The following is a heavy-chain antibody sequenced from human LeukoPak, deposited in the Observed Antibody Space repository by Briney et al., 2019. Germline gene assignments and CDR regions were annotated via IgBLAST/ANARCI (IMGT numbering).Heavy chain of an antibody. CDR3: ARYGGGWDFDY. V-gene: IGHV4-59*01. CDR1: GGSISTYY. Sequence: PSETLSLTCTVSGGSISTYYWSWIRQPPGKGLEWIGYIYYSGSTSYNPSLKSRVTISVDTSKNQFSLKLSSVTAADTAVYYCARYGGGWDFDYWGQGTLVTVSS. J-gene: IGHJ4*02. D-gene: IGHD6-19*01. CDR2: IYYSGST.